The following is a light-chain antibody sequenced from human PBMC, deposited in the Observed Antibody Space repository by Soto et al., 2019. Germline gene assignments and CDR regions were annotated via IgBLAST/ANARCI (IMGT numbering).Light chain of an antibody. CDR3: QQRSNWPPIT. CDR2: DAS. CDR1: QSVSSY. Sequence: EIVLTQSPATLSLSPGERATLSCRASQSVSSYLAWYQQKPGQAPRLLIYDASNRATGIPARFSGSGSGTDFTLTISSLDPEDFAVYYCQQRSNWPPITFGHGTRLELK. V-gene: IGKV3-11*01. J-gene: IGKJ5*01.